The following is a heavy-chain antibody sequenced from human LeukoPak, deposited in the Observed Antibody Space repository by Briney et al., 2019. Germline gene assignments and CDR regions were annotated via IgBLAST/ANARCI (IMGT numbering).Heavy chain of an antibody. D-gene: IGHD4-23*01. V-gene: IGHV4-39*01. CDR2: LDSSGST. CDR3: SRSHDYGGLYFYYYMDV. CDR1: GGSIISRSDY. J-gene: IGHJ6*03. Sequence: PSETLSLTCIVSGGSIISRSDYWGWIRQTPGKGLEWIGNLDSSGSTYYNPSLKSRVTISVGTSKNQFSLNLRSVTAADTAIYFCSRSHDYGGLYFYYYMDVWGKGTTVTVSS.